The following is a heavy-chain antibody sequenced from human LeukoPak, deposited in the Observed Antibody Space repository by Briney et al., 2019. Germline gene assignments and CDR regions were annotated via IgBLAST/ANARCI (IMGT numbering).Heavy chain of an antibody. CDR3: ARGRRVSGVRRINWARHENYFFYYIDV. D-gene: IGHD1-14*01. CDR2: IHHSGTT. J-gene: IGHJ6*03. V-gene: IGHV4-34*01. Sequence: PSETLSLTCAVYGGSFSDSYWTWIRPRPGKGLEWIGEIHHSGTTNLNPSLQSRVSISVDTAKNQFFLRVASMTAADTALYYCARGRRVSGVRRINWARHENYFFYYIDVWGKGTSVSVSS. CDR1: GGSFSDSY.